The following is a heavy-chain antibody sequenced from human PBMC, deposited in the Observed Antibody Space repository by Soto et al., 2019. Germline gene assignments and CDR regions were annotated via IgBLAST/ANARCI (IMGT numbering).Heavy chain of an antibody. CDR1: GGSISSGGYS. J-gene: IGHJ4*02. CDR2: IYHSGST. CDR3: ARAQWLVLDY. D-gene: IGHD6-19*01. V-gene: IGHV4-30-2*01. Sequence: QLQLQESGSGLVKPSQTLSLTCTVSGGSISSGGYSWSWIRQPPGKGLEWIGYIYHSGSTYYNPSLKSRVTISLDRSMNHFSLKLSSVSAADTAVYYCARAQWLVLDYWGQGTLVTVSS.